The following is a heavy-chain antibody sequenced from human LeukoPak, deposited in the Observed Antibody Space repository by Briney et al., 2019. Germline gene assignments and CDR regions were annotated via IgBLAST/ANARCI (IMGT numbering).Heavy chain of an antibody. Sequence: GGSLRLSCAASGFTFSNYLVNWVRQAPGKGLEWLANIKQDGSQSHYVDSVKGRFTISRDNAKNSLYLQMNTLRAEDTAVYYCARDYSASGSFDYWGQGTLVTVSS. CDR2: IKQDGSQS. CDR3: ARDYSASGSFDY. V-gene: IGHV3-7*01. CDR1: GFTFSNYL. D-gene: IGHD3-10*01. J-gene: IGHJ4*02.